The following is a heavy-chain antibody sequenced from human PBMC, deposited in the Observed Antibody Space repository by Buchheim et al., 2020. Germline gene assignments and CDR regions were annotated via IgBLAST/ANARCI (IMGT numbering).Heavy chain of an antibody. V-gene: IGHV3-23*01. Sequence: EVHLLESGGGLVQPGGSLRLSCAVSGFTLSNYAMNWVRQAPGKGLEWVAVIGGSDDSTLYADSVKGRFSISRDSSKRTLYLQMNSLRDEDTAVYYCAKEAGSRSSWLHYWGQGTL. CDR3: AKEAGSRSSWLHY. CDR2: IGGSDDST. CDR1: GFTLSNYA. J-gene: IGHJ4*02. D-gene: IGHD6-13*01.